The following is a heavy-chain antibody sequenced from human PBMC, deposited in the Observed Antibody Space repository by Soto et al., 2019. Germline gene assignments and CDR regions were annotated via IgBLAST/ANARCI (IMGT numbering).Heavy chain of an antibody. CDR3: ASHGTYDAFDV. CDR1: GGSISSYY. Sequence: SETLSLTCTVSGGSISSYYWSWIRQPPGKGLEWIGYIYYSGSTNYNPSLKSRVTISVDTSKNQFSLKLSSVTAADTAVYYCASHGTYDAFDVWGQGTMVTVSS. D-gene: IGHD1-1*01. V-gene: IGHV4-59*01. J-gene: IGHJ3*01. CDR2: IYYSGST.